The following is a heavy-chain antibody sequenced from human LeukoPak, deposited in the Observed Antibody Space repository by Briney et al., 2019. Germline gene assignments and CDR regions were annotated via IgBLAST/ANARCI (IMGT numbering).Heavy chain of an antibody. CDR3: AKAAMVRNYYYYYYMDV. CDR1: GFTFSNYG. V-gene: IGHV3-23*01. J-gene: IGHJ6*03. D-gene: IGHD5-18*01. CDR2: ISSSGGST. Sequence: GGTLRLSCAASGFTFSNYGMSWVRQAPGKGLEWVLGISSSGGSTYYADSVKGRFTISRDNSKNTLYLQMNSLRAEDTAVYYCAKAAMVRNYYYYYYMDVWGKGTTVTVSS.